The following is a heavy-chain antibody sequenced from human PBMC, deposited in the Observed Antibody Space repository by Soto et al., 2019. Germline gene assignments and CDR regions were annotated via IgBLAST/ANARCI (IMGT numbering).Heavy chain of an antibody. D-gene: IGHD2-2*01. CDR2: IYPGDSDP. V-gene: IGHV5-51*01. CDR3: ARAQGVPAAPYYFDY. Sequence: GESLKISCTGSGCSFSNYWIGWVRQMPGKGLEWMGIIYPGDSDPRYSPSFPGQVTVSVDKSISTAYLQWSSLKTSDTAIYYCARAQGVPAAPYYFDYWGQGTLVTVSS. CDR1: GCSFSNYW. J-gene: IGHJ4*01.